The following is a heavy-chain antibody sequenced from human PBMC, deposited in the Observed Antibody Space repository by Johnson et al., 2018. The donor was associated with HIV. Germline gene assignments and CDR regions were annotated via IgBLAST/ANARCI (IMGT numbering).Heavy chain of an antibody. D-gene: IGHD2-8*01. CDR3: ARGSLIDDSFPE. Sequence: VQLVESGGGVVQPGRSLRLSCAASGFTLDDYGMSWVRQAPGKGLEWVSGINWSGGNTDYADSVKGRFTISRDNAKNSLYLQMNSLRAEDTAVYYCARGSLIDDSFPEWGQGTTVLVSS. CDR2: INWSGGNT. J-gene: IGHJ3*01. CDR1: GFTLDDYG. V-gene: IGHV3-20*04.